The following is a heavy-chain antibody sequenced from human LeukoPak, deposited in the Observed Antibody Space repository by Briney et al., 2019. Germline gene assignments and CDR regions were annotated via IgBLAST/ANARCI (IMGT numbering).Heavy chain of an antibody. J-gene: IGHJ6*03. CDR1: GFTFSSYA. V-gene: IGHV3-23*01. CDR3: AKAAYYDILTGYQNYYYYYMDV. Sequence: GGSLRLSXAASGFTFSSYAMSWVRQAPGKGLEWVSAISGSGGSTYNADSVKGRFTISRDNSKNTLYLQMNSLRAEDTAVYYCAKAAYYDILTGYQNYYYYYMDVWGKGTTVTVSS. CDR2: ISGSGGST. D-gene: IGHD3-9*01.